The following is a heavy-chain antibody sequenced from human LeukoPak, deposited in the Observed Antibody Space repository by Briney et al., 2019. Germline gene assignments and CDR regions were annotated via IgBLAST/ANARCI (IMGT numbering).Heavy chain of an antibody. V-gene: IGHV4-4*02. Sequence: SGPALVKPTQTLTLTCTFSGFSLSTHGMRVSWVRQPPGKGLEWIGEINHSGSTNYNPSLKSRVTISVDTSKNQFSLKLSSVTAADTAVYYCARFYGGAAAVGYYYYGMDVWGKGTTVTVSS. D-gene: IGHD6-13*01. J-gene: IGHJ6*04. CDR3: ARFYGGAAAVGYYYYGMDV. CDR1: GFSLSTHGMR. CDR2: INHSGST.